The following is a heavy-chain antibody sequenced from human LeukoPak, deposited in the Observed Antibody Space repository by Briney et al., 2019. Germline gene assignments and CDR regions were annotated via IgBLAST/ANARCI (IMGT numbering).Heavy chain of an antibody. D-gene: IGHD5-18*01. J-gene: IGHJ4*02. V-gene: IGHV3-33*01. CDR3: ARGGYSYGLEDY. Sequence: TGRSLRLSCAASGFTFSSYGMHWVRQAPGKGLEWVAVIWYDGSNKYYADSVRGRFTISRDNSKNTLYLQMNSLRAEDTAVYYCARGGYSYGLEDYWGQGTLVTVSS. CDR1: GFTFSSYG. CDR2: IWYDGSNK.